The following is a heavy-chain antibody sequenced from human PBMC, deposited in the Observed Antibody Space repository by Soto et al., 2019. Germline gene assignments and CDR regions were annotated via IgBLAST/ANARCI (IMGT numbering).Heavy chain of an antibody. J-gene: IGHJ5*02. V-gene: IGHV4-39*01. CDR2: ISYSGST. D-gene: IGHD6-13*01. CDR1: GGSISSSSFH. Sequence: QLQLQESGPGLVKPSETLSLTCTVSGGSISSSSFHWDWIRQPPGKGPEWIGSISYSGSTYYSPSLKSRVTISVDTSTNQFSLKLSSVTAADTAVYYCARRERAAGTDWWFDPWGQGTLVTVSS. CDR3: ARRERAAGTDWWFDP.